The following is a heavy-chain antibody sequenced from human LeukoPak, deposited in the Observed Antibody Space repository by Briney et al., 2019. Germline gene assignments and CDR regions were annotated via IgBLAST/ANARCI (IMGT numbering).Heavy chain of an antibody. Sequence: PSETLSLTCTVSGGSISSDYWSWTRQPAGKGLEWIGRIYSSGSTNFKPSLKSRVTMSVDTSKNHFSLKLSSVTAADTAVYYCARWSARGLYFDYWGQGTLVTVSS. CDR3: ARWSARGLYFDY. J-gene: IGHJ4*02. D-gene: IGHD1-26*01. CDR2: IYSSGST. V-gene: IGHV4-4*07. CDR1: GGSISSDY.